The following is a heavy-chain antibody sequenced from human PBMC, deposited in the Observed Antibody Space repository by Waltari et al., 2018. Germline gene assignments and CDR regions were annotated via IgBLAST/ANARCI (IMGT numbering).Heavy chain of an antibody. CDR2: IYYSGST. CDR3: ARDACSSTSCYGGWFDP. Sequence: QLQLQESGPGLVKPSETLSLTCTVSGGSISSSSYYWGWIRQPPGKGLEWIGSIYYSGSTYYHPSLKSRVTISVDTSKNQFSLKLSSVTAADTAVYYCARDACSSTSCYGGWFDPWGQGTLVTVSS. D-gene: IGHD2-2*01. J-gene: IGHJ5*02. V-gene: IGHV4-39*07. CDR1: GGSISSSSYY.